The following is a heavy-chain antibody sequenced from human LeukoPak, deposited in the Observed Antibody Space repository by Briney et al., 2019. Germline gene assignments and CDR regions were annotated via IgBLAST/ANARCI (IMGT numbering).Heavy chain of an antibody. CDR1: GFTFSTSW. CDR2: INGDGGRT. Sequence: PGGSLRLSCAASGFTFSTSWVHWVRQAPGEGLVWVSQINGDGGRTRYADSVKGRLTISRDNAKNTVYLQMNSLRTDDTAMYYCARGRNGFIDYWGHGTLVTVSS. J-gene: IGHJ4*01. CDR3: ARGRNGFIDY. D-gene: IGHD5-24*01. V-gene: IGHV3-74*01.